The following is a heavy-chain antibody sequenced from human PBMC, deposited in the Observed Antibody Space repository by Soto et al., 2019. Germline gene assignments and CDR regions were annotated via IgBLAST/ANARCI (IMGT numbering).Heavy chain of an antibody. Sequence: QVQLQESGPGLVKPSETLSLTCTVSGGSISNYYWSWIRQHPGKGLEWIGYIYYSGSTNYNPSLKSRVTISVDTSKNQLSLKLSSVTAADTAVYYCASRYGYYFDYWGQGTLVTVSS. CDR1: GGSISNYY. V-gene: IGHV4-59*08. CDR2: IYYSGST. D-gene: IGHD3-9*01. J-gene: IGHJ4*02. CDR3: ASRYGYYFDY.